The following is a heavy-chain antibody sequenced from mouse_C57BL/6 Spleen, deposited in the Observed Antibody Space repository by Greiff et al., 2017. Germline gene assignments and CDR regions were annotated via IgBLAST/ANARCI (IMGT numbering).Heavy chain of an antibody. CDR2: ISYDGSN. Sequence: EVHLVESGPGLVKPSQSLSLTCSVTGYSITSGYYWNWIRQFPGNKLEWMGYISYDGSNNYNPSLKNRISITRDTSKNQFFLKLNSVTTEDTATYYCARGPSNWDGFAYWGQGTLVTVSA. CDR1: GYSITSGYY. V-gene: IGHV3-6*01. CDR3: ARGPSNWDGFAY. D-gene: IGHD4-1*01. J-gene: IGHJ3*01.